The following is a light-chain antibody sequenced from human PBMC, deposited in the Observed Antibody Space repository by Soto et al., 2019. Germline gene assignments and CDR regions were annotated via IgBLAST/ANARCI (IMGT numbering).Light chain of an antibody. CDR2: DVS. CDR3: SSSTSSNTLV. V-gene: IGLV2-14*01. J-gene: IGLJ2*01. CDR1: SSDIGGYNY. Sequence: QSALTQPASVSGSPGQSITISCTGTSSDIGGYNYVSWYQQYPGKAPQLVIYDVSNRPSGVSNRFSGSKSGNTASLTISGLQAEDEADYYCSSSTSSNTLVFVGGTKLTVL.